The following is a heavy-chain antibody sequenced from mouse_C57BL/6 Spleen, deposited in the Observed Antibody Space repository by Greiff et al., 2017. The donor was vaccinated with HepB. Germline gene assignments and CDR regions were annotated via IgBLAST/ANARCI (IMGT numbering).Heavy chain of an antibody. CDR3: ARWDSGPYYFDY. Sequence: QVQLQQPGAELVMPGASVKLSCKASGYTFTSYWMHWVKQRPGQGLEWIGEIDPSDSYTNYNQKFKGKSTLTVDKSSSTAYMQLSSLTSEDSAVYYCARWDSGPYYFDYWGQGTTLTVSS. CDR2: IDPSDSYT. J-gene: IGHJ2*01. V-gene: IGHV1-69*01. CDR1: GYTFTSYW. D-gene: IGHD4-1*01.